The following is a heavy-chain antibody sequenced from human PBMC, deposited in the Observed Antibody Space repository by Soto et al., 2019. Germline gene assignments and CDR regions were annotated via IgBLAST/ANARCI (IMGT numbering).Heavy chain of an antibody. CDR3: AKDRGIVVVVAARDAFDI. J-gene: IGHJ3*02. CDR2: ISGSGGST. D-gene: IGHD2-15*01. CDR1: GFTFSSYA. V-gene: IGHV3-23*01. Sequence: GGSLRLSCAASGFTFSSYAMSWVRQAPGKGLEWVSAISGSGGSTYYADSVKGRFTISRDNSKNTLYLQMNSLRAEHTAVYYCAKDRGIVVVVAARDAFDIWAQGTMVTVSS.